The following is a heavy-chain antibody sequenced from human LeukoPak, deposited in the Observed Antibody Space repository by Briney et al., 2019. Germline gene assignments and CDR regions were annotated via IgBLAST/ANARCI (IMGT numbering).Heavy chain of an antibody. V-gene: IGHV3-30-3*01. CDR3: ARGVEKYDSGILSGGY. D-gene: IGHD3-10*01. J-gene: IGHJ4*02. CDR1: GFTFSSYA. Sequence: PGRSLRLSCAASGFTFSSYAIHWVRQAPGKGLEWVAVISYDANNKYYADSVKGRFTISRDNSKNTLYLQMNSLRAEDTAVYYCARGVEKYDSGILSGGYWGQGTLVTVSS. CDR2: ISYDANNK.